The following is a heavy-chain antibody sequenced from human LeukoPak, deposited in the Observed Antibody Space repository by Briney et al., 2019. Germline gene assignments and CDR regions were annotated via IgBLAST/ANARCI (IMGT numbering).Heavy chain of an antibody. CDR3: ANTRDYYDSSGYPDY. Sequence: GGSLRLSCAASGFTFSSYAMSWVRQAPGKGLEWVSAISGSGGSTYYADSVKGRFTISRDNSKNTLYLQMNSLRAEDTAVYYCANTRDYYDSSGYPDYWGQGTLVTVSS. CDR2: ISGSGGST. J-gene: IGHJ4*02. V-gene: IGHV3-23*01. D-gene: IGHD3-22*01. CDR1: GFTFSSYA.